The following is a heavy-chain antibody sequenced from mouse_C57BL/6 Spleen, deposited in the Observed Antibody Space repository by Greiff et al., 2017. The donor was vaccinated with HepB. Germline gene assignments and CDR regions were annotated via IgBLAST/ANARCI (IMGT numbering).Heavy chain of an antibody. V-gene: IGHV1-81*01. D-gene: IGHD1-1*01. Sequence: QVQLQQSGAELARPGASVKLSCKASGYTFTSYGISWVKQRTGQGLEWIGEIYPRSGNTYYNEKFKGKATLTADKSSSTAYMELRSLTSEDSAVYFWARDYYGSSYSAWFAYWGQGTLVTVSA. CDR3: ARDYYGSSYSAWFAY. CDR1: GYTFTSYG. CDR2: IYPRSGNT. J-gene: IGHJ3*01.